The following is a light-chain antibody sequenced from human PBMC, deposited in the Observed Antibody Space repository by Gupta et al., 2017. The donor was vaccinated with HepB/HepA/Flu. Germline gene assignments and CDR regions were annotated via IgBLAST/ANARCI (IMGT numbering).Light chain of an antibody. J-gene: IGKJ1*01. CDR2: TTS. V-gene: IGKV1-39*01. Sequence: DFQMTQSPSSQSPSVGDRVTITCRASQSIANYLNWYQQKPGKAPSLLIYTTSILQSGVPSRFSGSGSGTDFTLTISSLQPEDFATYYCQQSYASPPTFGQGTKVEIK. CDR1: QSIANY. CDR3: QQSYASPPT.